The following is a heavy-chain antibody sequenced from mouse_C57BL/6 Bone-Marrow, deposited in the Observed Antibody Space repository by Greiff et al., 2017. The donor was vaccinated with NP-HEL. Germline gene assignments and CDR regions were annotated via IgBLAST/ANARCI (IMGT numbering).Heavy chain of an antibody. V-gene: IGHV1-82*01. J-gene: IGHJ4*01. Sequence: QVQLQQSGPELVKPGASVKISCKASGYAFSSSWMNWVKQRPGKGLEWIGRIYPGDGDTNYNGKFKGKATLTADKSSSTAYMQLNSLTSEDSAVYFCARRGVVAPYAMDYWGQGTSVTVSS. CDR2: IYPGDGDT. CDR3: ARRGVVAPYAMDY. D-gene: IGHD1-1*01. CDR1: GYAFSSSW.